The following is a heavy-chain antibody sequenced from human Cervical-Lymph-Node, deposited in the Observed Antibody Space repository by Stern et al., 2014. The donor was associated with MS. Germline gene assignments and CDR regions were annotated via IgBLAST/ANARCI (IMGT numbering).Heavy chain of an antibody. V-gene: IGHV1-46*01. CDR3: AREVAGHRLGMMDV. CDR2: INPSGGST. D-gene: IGHD6-19*01. J-gene: IGHJ6*02. CDR1: GYTFTSYY. Sequence: VQLVESGAEVKKPGASVKVSCKACGYTFTSYYMNWVRQAPGNGLEWKGIINPSGGSTSYAQKFQGRVTMTRDTSTNTVYMELSSLRSDDTAVYYCAREVAGHRLGMMDVWGQGTTVTVSS.